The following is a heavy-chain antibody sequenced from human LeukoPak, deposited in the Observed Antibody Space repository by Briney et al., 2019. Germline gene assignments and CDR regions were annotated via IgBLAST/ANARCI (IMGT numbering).Heavy chain of an antibody. V-gene: IGHV3-30*02. J-gene: IGHJ4*02. CDR3: AKEWYSIPYYFDY. Sequence: GGSLRLSCAASGFTFSSYGMHWVRQAPGKGLEWVAFIRYDGSNKYYADSVKGRFTISRDNSKNTLYPQMNSLRAEDTAVYYCAKEWYSIPYYFDYWGQGTLVTVSS. CDR2: IRYDGSNK. CDR1: GFTFSSYG. D-gene: IGHD2-2*02.